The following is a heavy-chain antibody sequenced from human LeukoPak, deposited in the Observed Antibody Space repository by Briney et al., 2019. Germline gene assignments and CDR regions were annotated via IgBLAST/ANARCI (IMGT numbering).Heavy chain of an antibody. CDR2: INPSGSNT. CDR1: GNSLTSYY. Sequence: ASVKVSCKTSGNSLTSYYMHWVRQAPGQGLEWMGIINPSGSNTTYAQRFQGRLSMTRDTSTSTVYMELSSLRSEDTAVYYCARGQYYYYMDVWGKGTTVTVSS. CDR3: ARGQYYYYMDV. V-gene: IGHV1-46*01. J-gene: IGHJ6*03.